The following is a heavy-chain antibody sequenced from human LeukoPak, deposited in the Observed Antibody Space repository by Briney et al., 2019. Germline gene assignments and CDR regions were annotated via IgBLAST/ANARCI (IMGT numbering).Heavy chain of an antibody. V-gene: IGHV4-39*01. D-gene: IGHD6-13*01. CDR1: GGSISSSNYY. CDR2: LYYSGST. J-gene: IGHJ4*02. CDR3: ASDRSSWNPGAPY. Sequence: SETLSLTCSVSGGSISSSNYYWGWIRQPPGKGLEWIGNLYYSGSTYYYPSFKSRVTISVDTSKNQFSRKLTSVTAADTAVYYCASDRSSWNPGAPYWGQGTLVTVSS.